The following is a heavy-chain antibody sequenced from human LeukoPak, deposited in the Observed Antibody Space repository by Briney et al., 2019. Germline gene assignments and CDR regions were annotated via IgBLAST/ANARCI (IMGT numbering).Heavy chain of an antibody. J-gene: IGHJ6*04. Sequence: SVKVSCKASGGTFSSYAISWVRQAPGQGLEWMGGIIPIFGTANYAQKFQGRVTITADKSTSTAYMELSSLRSEDTAVYYCAREGGTVSRPLDVWGKGTTVTVSS. V-gene: IGHV1-69*06. CDR2: IIPIFGTA. CDR3: AREGGTVSRPLDV. D-gene: IGHD5/OR15-5a*01. CDR1: GGTFSSYA.